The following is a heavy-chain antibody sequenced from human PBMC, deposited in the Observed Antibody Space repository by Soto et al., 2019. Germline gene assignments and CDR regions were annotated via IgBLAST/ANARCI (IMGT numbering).Heavy chain of an antibody. J-gene: IGHJ3*02. V-gene: IGHV3-33*01. CDR1: GFTFSSYG. D-gene: IGHD5-12*01. Sequence: QVQLVESGGGVVQPGRSLRLSCAASGFTFSSYGMHWVRQAPGKGLEWVAVIWYDGSNKYYADSVKGRFTISRDNSKNTLYLQMNSLRAEDTAVYYCATVPGYSGYDGPAFAIWGQGTMVTVSS. CDR2: IWYDGSNK. CDR3: ATVPGYSGYDGPAFAI.